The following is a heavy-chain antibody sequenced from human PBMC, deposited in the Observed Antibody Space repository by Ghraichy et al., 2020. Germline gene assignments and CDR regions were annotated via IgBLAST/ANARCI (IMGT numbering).Heavy chain of an antibody. CDR3: ARDCVGNSKDYYGIDV. V-gene: IGHV1-2*06. CDR1: GYKFISYY. CDR2: INPNSGGT. Sequence: ASVKVSCKTSGYKFISYYLHWVRRAPGQGLEWMGRINPNSGGTNYAQKFQGRVTMTRDTSISAAYMELSSLTSDDTAEYFCARDCVGNSKDYYGIDVWGQGATVIVS. J-gene: IGHJ6*02. D-gene: IGHD1-26*01.